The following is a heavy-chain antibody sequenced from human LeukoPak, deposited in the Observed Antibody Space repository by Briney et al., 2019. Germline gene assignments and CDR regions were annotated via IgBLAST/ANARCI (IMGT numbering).Heavy chain of an antibody. J-gene: IGHJ4*02. CDR3: ARGNLYIVATIEDY. CDR2: ISSEGSMK. Sequence: HPGGSLRLSCAASGLNFSTYAMHWVRQAPGKGLEWVAVISSEGSMKDYADSVKGRFTVSRDNSKNTLYLQLSSLRDEDTSLYYCARGNLYIVATIEDYWGQGTLVTVSS. V-gene: IGHV3-30-3*01. CDR1: GLNFSTYA. D-gene: IGHD5-12*01.